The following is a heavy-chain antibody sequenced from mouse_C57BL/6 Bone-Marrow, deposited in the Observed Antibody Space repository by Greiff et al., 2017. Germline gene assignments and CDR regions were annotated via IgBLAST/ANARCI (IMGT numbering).Heavy chain of an antibody. Sequence: VKLMESGPELARPWASVKISCQAFYTFSRRVHFAIRDTNYWMQWVKQRPGQGLEWIGAIYPGNGDTSYNQKFKGKATLTADKSSSTAYMQLSSLTSEDSAVYYCALSYGSSPWYFDVWGTGTTVTVSS. D-gene: IGHD1-1*01. J-gene: IGHJ1*03. CDR1: YTFSRRVH. CDR2: GQGLEWIG. CDR3: SEDSAVYYCALSYGSSPWYFDV. V-gene: IGHV1-87*01.